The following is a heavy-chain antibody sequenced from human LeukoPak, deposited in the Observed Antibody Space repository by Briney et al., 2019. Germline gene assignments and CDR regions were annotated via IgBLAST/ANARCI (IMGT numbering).Heavy chain of an antibody. Sequence: PGGSLRLSCAASGFTFDDYGMSWVRQAPGKGLEWVSGINWNGGTTAYADSVKGRLTISRDNAENSLYLQMNSLRAEDTASYYCARRVQWLEQGYYYYYMDVWGKGTTVTVSS. V-gene: IGHV3-20*04. D-gene: IGHD6-19*01. CDR1: GFTFDDYG. CDR2: INWNGGTT. CDR3: ARRVQWLEQGYYYYYMDV. J-gene: IGHJ6*03.